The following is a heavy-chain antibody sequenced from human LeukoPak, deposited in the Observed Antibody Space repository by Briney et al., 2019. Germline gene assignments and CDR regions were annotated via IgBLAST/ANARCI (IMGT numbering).Heavy chain of an antibody. V-gene: IGHV1-8*01. D-gene: IGHD6-6*01. J-gene: IGHJ6*03. CDR3: ARGRQLVGYYYMDV. Sequence: ASVKVSCKASGYTFTSYDINWVRQATGQGLEWMGWMNPNSGNTGYAQKFQGRVTMTRNTSISTAYMELSSLRSEDTAVYYCARGRQLVGYYYMDVWGKGTTVTVSS. CDR1: GYTFTSYD. CDR2: MNPNSGNT.